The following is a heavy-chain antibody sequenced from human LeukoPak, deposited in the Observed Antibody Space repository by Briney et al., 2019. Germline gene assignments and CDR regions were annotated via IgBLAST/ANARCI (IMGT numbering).Heavy chain of an antibody. CDR2: ISGSGSTT. CDR1: RLTFNSLTFASYA. J-gene: IGHJ4*02. D-gene: IGHD6-6*01. V-gene: IGHV3-23*01. Sequence: PGGSLRLSCEASRLTFNSLTFASYALSWVRQAPGKGLEWVSGISGSGSTTYYADSVKGRFTISRDNSEITLYLQMNTLRAEDTAIYYCANYPRSMAARPAYWGQGTLVTVSS. CDR3: ANYPRSMAARPAY.